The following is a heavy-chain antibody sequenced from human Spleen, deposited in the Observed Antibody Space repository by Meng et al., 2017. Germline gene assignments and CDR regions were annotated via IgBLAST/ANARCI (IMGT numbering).Heavy chain of an antibody. V-gene: IGHV4-39*01. CDR1: GGSISTSGYY. CDR3: LRSYTAHWFDP. J-gene: IGHJ5*02. D-gene: IGHD5-18*01. Sequence: QPQLQESGPGLVKPSEALSLTCSVSGGSISTSGYYWGWIRQPPGKGLEWIGSIGHSGTTYYTPSLRRRVTVSIDTSKNQFSLEATSVTAADTAVYYCLRSYTAHWFDPWGQGTLVTVSS. CDR2: IGHSGTT.